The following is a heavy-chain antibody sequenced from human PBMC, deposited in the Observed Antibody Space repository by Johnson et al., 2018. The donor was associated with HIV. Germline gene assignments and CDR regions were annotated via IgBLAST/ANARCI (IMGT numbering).Heavy chain of an antibody. Sequence: QVQLVESGGGLVKAGGSLRLSCAASGFTFSDHYMTWIRQAPGKGLECISSISSSGRTTYYADSVKGRFTISRNNVQNSMLLQMNSLRADDTAVYYCARGLIDYGDSQAFDIWGQGTMVTVSS. CDR1: GFTFSDHY. CDR3: ARGLIDYGDSQAFDI. D-gene: IGHD4-17*01. J-gene: IGHJ3*02. V-gene: IGHV3-11*04. CDR2: ISSSGRTT.